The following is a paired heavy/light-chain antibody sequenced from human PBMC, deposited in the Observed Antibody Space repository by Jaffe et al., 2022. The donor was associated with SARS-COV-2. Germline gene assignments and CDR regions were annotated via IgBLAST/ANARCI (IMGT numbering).Heavy chain of an antibody. CDR2: ISSSGSTI. J-gene: IGHJ4*02. CDR1: GFTFSDYY. CDR3: ARDPTRIAVAGSSVGFDY. V-gene: IGHV3-11*01. Sequence: QVQLVESGGGLVKPGGSLRLSCAASGFTFSDYYMSWIRQAPGKGLEWVSYISSSGSTIYYADSVKGRFTISRDNAKNSLYLQMNSLRAEDTAVYYCARDPTRIAVAGSSVGFDYWGQGTLVTVSS. D-gene: IGHD6-19*01.
Light chain of an antibody. CDR2: LGS. Sequence: DIVMTQSPLSLPVTPGEPASISCRSSQSLLHSNGYNYLDWYLQKPGQSPQLLIYLGSNRASGVPDRFSGSGSGTDFTLKISRVEAEDVGVYYCMQALQTPLTFGQGTKVEIK. CDR3: MQALQTPLT. CDR1: QSLLHSNGYNY. J-gene: IGKJ1*01. V-gene: IGKV2-28*01.